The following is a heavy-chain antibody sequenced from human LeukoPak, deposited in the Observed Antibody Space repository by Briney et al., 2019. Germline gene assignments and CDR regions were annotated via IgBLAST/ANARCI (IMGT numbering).Heavy chain of an antibody. Sequence: PSGGSLRLSCAASGFTFSSYAMSWVRQAPGKGLEWVSAISGSGGSTYYADSVKGRFTISRDNSKNTLYLRMNSLRDEDTAVYYCANDREYSYMSDGGQGTLVTVSS. CDR2: ISGSGGST. CDR3: ANDREYSYMSD. J-gene: IGHJ4*02. D-gene: IGHD5-18*01. CDR1: GFTFSSYA. V-gene: IGHV3-23*01.